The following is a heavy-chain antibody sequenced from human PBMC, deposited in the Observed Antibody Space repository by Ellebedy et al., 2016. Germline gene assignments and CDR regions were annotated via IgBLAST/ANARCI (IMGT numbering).Heavy chain of an antibody. CDR3: ARRYCSSTSCGSVSDP. Sequence: GGSLRLXXAASGFTFSSYDMSWVRQAPGKGLEWVSLISGSGGITYYADSVKGRFTISRDNAKNSLYLQMNSLRAEDTAVYYCARRYCSSTSCGSVSDPWGQGTLVTVSS. V-gene: IGHV3-23*01. CDR1: GFTFSSYD. D-gene: IGHD2-2*01. CDR2: ISGSGGIT. J-gene: IGHJ5*02.